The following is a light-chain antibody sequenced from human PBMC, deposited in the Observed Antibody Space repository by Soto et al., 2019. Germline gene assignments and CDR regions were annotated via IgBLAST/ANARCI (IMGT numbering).Light chain of an antibody. Sequence: EIVLTQSPGTLSLSPGERATLSCRASQSVSSSFLAWYQQKPGQAPRLLIYDASSRETGIPDRFSGSGSGTEFTLTISRLEPEDFAVYYCQQYARSPKTFGQGTKVDIK. J-gene: IGKJ1*01. CDR1: QSVSSSF. CDR3: QQYARSPKT. CDR2: DAS. V-gene: IGKV3-20*01.